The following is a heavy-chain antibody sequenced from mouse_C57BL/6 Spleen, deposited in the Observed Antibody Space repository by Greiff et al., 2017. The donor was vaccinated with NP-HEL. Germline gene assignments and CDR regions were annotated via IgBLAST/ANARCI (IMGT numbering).Heavy chain of an antibody. V-gene: IGHV1-80*01. CDR1: GYAFSSYW. J-gene: IGHJ1*03. Sequence: QVQLQQSGAELVKPGASVKISCKASGYAFSSYWMNWVKQRPGKGLEWIGQIYPGDGDTNYNGKFKGKATLTADKSSSTAYMQLSSLTSEDSAVYFCARIPNWAWDFDVWGTGTTVTVSS. CDR2: IYPGDGDT. D-gene: IGHD4-1*02. CDR3: ARIPNWAWDFDV.